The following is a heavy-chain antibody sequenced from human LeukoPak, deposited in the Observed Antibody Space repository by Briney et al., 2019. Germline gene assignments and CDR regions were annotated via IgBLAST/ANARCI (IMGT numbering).Heavy chain of an antibody. J-gene: IGHJ6*03. CDR1: GFTFSYYS. CDR2: ISSSSSLI. D-gene: IGHD6-13*01. CDR3: AKVDRGDYSSSPVPYYNYYMNV. Sequence: GGSPRLSCAASGFTFSYYSMNWVRQAPGRGLEWVSCISSSSSLIFYSDSVRGRFTISRDNAKNLLYLHMNSLRVEDTAVYYCAKVDRGDYSSSPVPYYNYYMNVWGKGTTVTVSS. V-gene: IGHV3-21*01.